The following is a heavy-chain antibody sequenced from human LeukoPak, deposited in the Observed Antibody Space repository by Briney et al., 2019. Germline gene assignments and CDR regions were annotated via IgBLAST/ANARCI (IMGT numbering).Heavy chain of an antibody. CDR3: ARAWGSSWFFDY. CDR2: ISSSSSYI. CDR1: GFTFSSYS. Sequence: GGSLRLSCAASGFTFSSYSMNWVRQAPGKGLEWVSSISSSSSYIHYADSVKGRFTISRDNAKNSLYLQMNSLRAEDTAVYYCARAWGSSWFFDYWGQGTLVTVSS. D-gene: IGHD6-13*01. J-gene: IGHJ4*02. V-gene: IGHV3-21*01.